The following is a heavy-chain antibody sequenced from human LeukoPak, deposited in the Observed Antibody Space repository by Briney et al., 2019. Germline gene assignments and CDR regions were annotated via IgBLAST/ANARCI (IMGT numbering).Heavy chain of an antibody. D-gene: IGHD6-13*01. CDR2: INPNSGGT. V-gene: IGHV1-2*02. CDR3: ARDNDSWYWFDP. CDR1: GYTFTGYY. Sequence: ASVKVSCKASGYTFTGYYMHWVRQAPGQGLEWMGWINPNSGGTNYAQKFQGRVTMTRDTSISTAYMELSRLRSDDTAVYYCARDNDSWYWFDPWGQGTLVTISS. J-gene: IGHJ5*02.